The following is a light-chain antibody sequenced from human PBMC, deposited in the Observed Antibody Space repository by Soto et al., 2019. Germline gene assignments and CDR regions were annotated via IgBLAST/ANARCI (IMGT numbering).Light chain of an antibody. V-gene: IGLV1-40*01. Sequence: QSVLTQPPSVSGAPGQRVTRCGTCGGSDIGAGYDLHWYRQLPGTAPKLLIYDDNNRPSGVPDRFSGSKSGTSASLAISGLQAEDEADYYCQSYDSSLSGYVFGTGTKVTVL. CDR1: GSDIGAGYD. CDR3: QSYDSSLSGYV. CDR2: DDN. J-gene: IGLJ1*01.